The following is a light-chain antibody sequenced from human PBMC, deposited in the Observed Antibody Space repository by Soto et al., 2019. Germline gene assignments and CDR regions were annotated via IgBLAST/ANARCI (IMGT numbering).Light chain of an antibody. Sequence: DIQMTQSPSTLSASVGDRVTITCRASQSISSWLAWYQQKPGKAPKLLIYDASSLESGVPSRFSGSGSGTEFTLTISSLQPDDFATYYCQQYRSSWTFGQGTNVDIK. CDR3: QQYRSSWT. CDR1: QSISSW. CDR2: DAS. V-gene: IGKV1-5*01. J-gene: IGKJ1*01.